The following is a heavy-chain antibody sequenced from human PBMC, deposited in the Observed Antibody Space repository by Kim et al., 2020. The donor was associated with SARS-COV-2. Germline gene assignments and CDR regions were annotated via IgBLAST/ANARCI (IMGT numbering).Heavy chain of an antibody. J-gene: IGHJ4*02. Sequence: SNPSLKSRVTMSVDTSKNQCSRKLSSVTAADTAVYYCARGGIAAADYFDYWGQGTLVTVSS. D-gene: IGHD6-13*01. V-gene: IGHV4-39*01. CDR3: ARGGIAAADYFDY.